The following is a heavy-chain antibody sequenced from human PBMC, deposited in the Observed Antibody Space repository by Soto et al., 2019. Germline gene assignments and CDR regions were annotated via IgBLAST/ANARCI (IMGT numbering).Heavy chain of an antibody. D-gene: IGHD3-16*02. CDR1: GYTFTSYG. Sequence: GASVKVSCKASGYTFTSYGISWVRQAPGQGLEWMGWISAYNGNTNYAQKLQGRVTMTTDTSTSTAYMELRSLRSDDTAVYYCARDRLVRDDYVWGSYRPFDYWGQGTLVTVPQ. CDR3: ARDRLVRDDYVWGSYRPFDY. J-gene: IGHJ4*02. V-gene: IGHV1-18*01. CDR2: ISAYNGNT.